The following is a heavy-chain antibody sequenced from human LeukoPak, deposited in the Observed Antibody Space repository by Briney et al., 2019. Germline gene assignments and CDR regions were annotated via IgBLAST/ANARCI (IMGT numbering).Heavy chain of an antibody. Sequence: GGSRRLSGTASGFTFGDYAMNWFRQAPGKGREGVGFIRSKTYGGTGEYAASVKGRFTISRDDSKSIAHLQMNSLKTEDTAVYYCTRSESGTYKGGFDFWGQGTLVTVSS. CDR3: TRSESGTYKGGFDF. V-gene: IGHV3-49*03. J-gene: IGHJ4*02. CDR2: IRSKTYGGTG. CDR1: GFTFGDYA. D-gene: IGHD1-26*01.